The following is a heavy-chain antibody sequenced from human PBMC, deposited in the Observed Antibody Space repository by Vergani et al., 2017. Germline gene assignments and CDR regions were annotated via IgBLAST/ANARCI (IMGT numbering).Heavy chain of an antibody. CDR1: GGSFTSYH. D-gene: IGHD4-11*01. CDR2: IDHTGRP. CDR3: ARVNTETNGHLYYYYYMDV. Sequence: QVQLQQWGGGLLKPSETLSLTCVVNGGSFTSYHWTWIRQSLGEGLEWVGDIDHTGRPDYNPSLKSRLTMSVVESRNQFSLTLNSVTATDTAIYFCARVNTETNGHLYYYYYMDVWGQGTAVTVS. J-gene: IGHJ6*03. V-gene: IGHV4-34*01.